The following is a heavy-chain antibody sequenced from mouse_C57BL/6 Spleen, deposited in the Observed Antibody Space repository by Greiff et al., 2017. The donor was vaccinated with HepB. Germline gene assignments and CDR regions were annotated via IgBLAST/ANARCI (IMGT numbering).Heavy chain of an antibody. CDR3: ARTGTGWYFDV. CDR2: LSYDGSN. V-gene: IGHV3-6*01. J-gene: IGHJ1*03. D-gene: IGHD4-1*01. Sequence: ESGPGLVKPSQSLSLTCSVTGYSITSGYYWNWIRQFPGNQLEWMGYLSYDGSNNYNPSLKNLISITRDTSKNQFFLKLNSVTTEDAATYYCARTGTGWYFDVWGTGTTVTVSS. CDR1: GYSITSGYY.